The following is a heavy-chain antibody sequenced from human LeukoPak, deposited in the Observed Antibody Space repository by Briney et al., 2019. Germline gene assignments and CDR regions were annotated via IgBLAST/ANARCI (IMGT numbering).Heavy chain of an antibody. CDR3: ARTTYDFWTLDAFDI. Sequence: ASVKVSCKASGYTFTSYDINWVRQATGQGLEWTGWMNPNSGNTGYAQKFQGRVTMTRNTSISTAYMELSSLRSEDTAVYYCARTTYDFWTLDAFDIWGQGTMVTVSS. D-gene: IGHD3-3*01. J-gene: IGHJ3*02. CDR2: MNPNSGNT. V-gene: IGHV1-8*01. CDR1: GYTFTSYD.